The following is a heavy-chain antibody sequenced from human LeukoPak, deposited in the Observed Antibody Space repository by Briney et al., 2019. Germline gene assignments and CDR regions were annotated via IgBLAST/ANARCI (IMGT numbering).Heavy chain of an antibody. D-gene: IGHD6-13*01. V-gene: IGHV4-61*02. CDR2: IYSSGST. CDR1: GGSISSGSYY. CDR3: ARAGLGIATKFDP. J-gene: IGHJ5*02. Sequence: PLETLSLTCSVSGGSISSGSYYWSWIRQPAGKGLEWIGRIYSSGSTNYNPSLKSRVTISVDTSKNQFSLKLSSVTAADTAVYYCARAGLGIATKFDPWGQGTLVTVSS.